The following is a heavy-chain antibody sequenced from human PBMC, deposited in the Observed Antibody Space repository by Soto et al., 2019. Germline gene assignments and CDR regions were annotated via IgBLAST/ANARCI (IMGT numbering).Heavy chain of an antibody. V-gene: IGHV1-69*13. Sequence: GASVKVSCKASGGTFSSYAISWVRQAPGQGLEWMGGIIPIFGTANYAQKFQGRVTITADESTSTAYMELSSLRSEDTAVYYCATGGRAVFGYYYGMYVWGQGTTVTVSS. J-gene: IGHJ6*02. CDR3: ATGGRAVFGYYYGMYV. D-gene: IGHD3-16*01. CDR2: IIPIFGTA. CDR1: GGTFSSYA.